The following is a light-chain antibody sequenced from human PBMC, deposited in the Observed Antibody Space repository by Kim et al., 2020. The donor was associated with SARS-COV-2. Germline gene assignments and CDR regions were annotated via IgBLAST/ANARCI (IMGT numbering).Light chain of an antibody. CDR3: MQAVQTPVT. J-gene: IGKJ5*01. CDR1: QSLLYSHGYTY. CDR2: LAS. V-gene: IGKV2-28*01. Sequence: PASLSCRASQSLLYSHGYTYLDWYLQKPGQSPQLLIYLASNRASGVPDRLSGSGSGTDFTLKISRVEAEDVGVYYCMQAVQTPVTFGQGTRLEIK.